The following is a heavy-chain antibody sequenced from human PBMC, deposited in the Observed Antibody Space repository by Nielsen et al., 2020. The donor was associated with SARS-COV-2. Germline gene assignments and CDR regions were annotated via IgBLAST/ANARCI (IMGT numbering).Heavy chain of an antibody. CDR3: ASTGATVAGRFYYYYYMDV. Sequence: WIRQPPGKGLEWIGYIYYSGSTNYNPSLKSRVTISVDTSKNQFSLKLSSVTAADTAVYYCASTGATVAGRFYYYYYMDVWGKGTTVTVSS. D-gene: IGHD1-26*01. J-gene: IGHJ6*03. V-gene: IGHV4-59*01. CDR2: IYYSGST.